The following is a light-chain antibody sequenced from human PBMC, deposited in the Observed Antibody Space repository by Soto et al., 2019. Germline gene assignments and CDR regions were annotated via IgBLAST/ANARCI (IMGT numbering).Light chain of an antibody. Sequence: EIVMTQSPATLSVSPGERATLSCRASQSVSSNLAWYQQKPGQAPRLLISGASTRATGIPARFSGSGSGTEFTLTVSNVQSEDFAVYYCQHYNNWPPYTFGQGTKLDIK. J-gene: IGKJ2*01. CDR2: GAS. CDR3: QHYNNWPPYT. V-gene: IGKV3-15*01. CDR1: QSVSSN.